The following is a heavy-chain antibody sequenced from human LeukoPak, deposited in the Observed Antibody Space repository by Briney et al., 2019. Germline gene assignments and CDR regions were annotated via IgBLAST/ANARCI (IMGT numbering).Heavy chain of an antibody. CDR2: INSDGNTT. Sequence: GGSLRLSCAASGFTFSTYWMHWVRQTPEKGLVWVSRINSDGNTTTYADSVKGRFTISRDNAKNTLYLQMNSLRAEDTAVYYCTRTYCSNTNCYTELFEPWGQGTLVTVSS. CDR3: TRTYCSNTNCYTELFEP. CDR1: GFTFSTYW. J-gene: IGHJ5*02. V-gene: IGHV3-74*01. D-gene: IGHD2-2*02.